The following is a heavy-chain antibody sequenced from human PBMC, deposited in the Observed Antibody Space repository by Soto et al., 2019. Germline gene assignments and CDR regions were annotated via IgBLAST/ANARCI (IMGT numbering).Heavy chain of an antibody. D-gene: IGHD2-21*01. CDR2: ISSSSSYI. CDR1: GFTFSSYS. Sequence: PGGSLRLSCAASGFTFSSYSMNWVRQAPGKGLEWVSSISSSSSYIYYADSVKGRFTISRDNAKNSLYLQMNSLRAEDTAVYYCAREVIFDRGIYFDYWGQGTLVTVSS. CDR3: AREVIFDRGIYFDY. J-gene: IGHJ4*02. V-gene: IGHV3-21*01.